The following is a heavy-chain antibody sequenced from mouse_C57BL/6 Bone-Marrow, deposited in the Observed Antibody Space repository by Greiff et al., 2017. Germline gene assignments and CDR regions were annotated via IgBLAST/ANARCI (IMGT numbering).Heavy chain of an antibody. V-gene: IGHV2-2*01. CDR3: ARNSDYYGSAWCAY. J-gene: IGHJ3*01. D-gene: IGHD1-1*01. CDR2: IWSGGST. Sequence: VKLQESGPGLVQPSQSLSITCTVSGFSLTSYGVHWVRQSPGKGLEWLGVIWSGGSTDYNAAFISRLSISKDNSKSQVFFKMNSLQADDTAIYYCARNSDYYGSAWCAYWGQGTLVTVSA. CDR1: GFSLTSYG.